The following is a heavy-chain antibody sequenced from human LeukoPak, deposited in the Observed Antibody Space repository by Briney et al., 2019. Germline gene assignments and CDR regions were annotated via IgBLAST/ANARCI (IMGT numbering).Heavy chain of an antibody. CDR3: ARVGSYCSSTSCYVDY. V-gene: IGHV3-74*01. CDR2: INSDGSST. Sequence: GGSLRLSCAASGFTFSSYWMHWVRRAPGKGLVWVSRINSDGSSTSYADSVKGRFTISRDNAKNTLYLQMNRLRAEDTAVYYCARVGSYCSSTSCYVDYWGQGTLVTVSS. CDR1: GFTFSSYW. J-gene: IGHJ4*02. D-gene: IGHD2-2*01.